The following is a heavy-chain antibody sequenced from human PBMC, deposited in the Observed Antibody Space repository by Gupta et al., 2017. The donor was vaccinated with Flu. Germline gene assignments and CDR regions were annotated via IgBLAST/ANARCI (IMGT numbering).Heavy chain of an antibody. CDR1: GFTFRTYA. V-gene: IGHV3-48*02. D-gene: IGHD6-19*01. CDR3: ARDFGGYSSGWGPYFDC. Sequence: EVQLVESGGDLVQPGGSLTLSCEVSGFTFRTYAMNWVRQAPGKGLEWLSYISSTGTTYYADSVRGRFTISRDNAKNSLYLQMNSLRDGDTALYYCARDFGGYSSGWGPYFDCWGQGTLVTVSS. CDR2: ISSTGTT. J-gene: IGHJ4*02.